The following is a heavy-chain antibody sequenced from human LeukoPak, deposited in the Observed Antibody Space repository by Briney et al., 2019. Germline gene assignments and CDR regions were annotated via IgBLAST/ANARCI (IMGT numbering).Heavy chain of an antibody. D-gene: IGHD6-19*01. J-gene: IGHJ4*02. Sequence: HSQTLPLTCAISGDSVSTNSAAWNWIRQSPSRGLEWLGRTYYRSKWYNDYAVSVKSRITINPDTSKNQFSLQLNSVTPEDTAVYYCARVSYSSGWFDYWGQGTLVTVSS. V-gene: IGHV6-1*01. CDR1: GDSVSTNSAA. CDR2: TYYRSKWYN. CDR3: ARVSYSSGWFDY.